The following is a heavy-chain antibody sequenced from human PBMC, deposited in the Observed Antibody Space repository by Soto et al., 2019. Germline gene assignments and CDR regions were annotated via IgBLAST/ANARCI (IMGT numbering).Heavy chain of an antibody. D-gene: IGHD3-16*01. J-gene: IGHJ4*02. CDR1: GGSISSGDYY. V-gene: IGHV4-30-4*01. Sequence: SETLSLTCTVSGGSISSGDYYWSWIRQPPGKGLEWIGYIYYSGSTYYNPSLKSRVTISVDTSKNQFSLKLSSVTAADTAVYYCAREKVYGSPLGYWGQGTLVTVSS. CDR2: IYYSGST. CDR3: AREKVYGSPLGY.